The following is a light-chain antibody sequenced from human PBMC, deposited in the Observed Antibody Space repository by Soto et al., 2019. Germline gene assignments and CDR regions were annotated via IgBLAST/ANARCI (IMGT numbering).Light chain of an antibody. J-gene: IGKJ4*01. CDR2: GAS. Sequence: EIVLTQSPATLSLSPGERATLSCRASQSVSSNLAWYQQKLGQAPRVLIYGASTRATGIPARFSGSGSGTDFTLTISSLQPEDFATYYCQQYNSYPLTFGGGTKVDIK. CDR3: QQYNSYPLT. CDR1: QSVSSN. V-gene: IGKV3-15*01.